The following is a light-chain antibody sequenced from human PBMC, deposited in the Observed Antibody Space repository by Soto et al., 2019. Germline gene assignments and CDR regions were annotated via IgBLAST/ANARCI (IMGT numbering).Light chain of an antibody. V-gene: IGKV1-5*03. Sequence: DIQMTQSPSTLSASVGDRVTITCLARQSISSWLAWYQQKLGKAPSLLIYKASSLESGAPSRFRGSGSGTEFTLTINSLKPDDFATYYCQQYNTYPITFGQGTRLDIK. CDR2: KAS. CDR3: QQYNTYPIT. CDR1: QSISSW. J-gene: IGKJ5*01.